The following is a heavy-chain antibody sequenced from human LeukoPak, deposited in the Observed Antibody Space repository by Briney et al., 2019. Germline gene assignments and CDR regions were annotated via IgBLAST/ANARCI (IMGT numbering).Heavy chain of an antibody. V-gene: IGHV3-23*01. D-gene: IGHD6-19*01. CDR1: GFTFSSYA. CDR3: AKSMTLQWRGFFDL. Sequence: GGSLRLSCAASGFTFSSYAMSWVRQVPGKGLEWVSAISGSGGSTYYADSVRGRFTISRDNSKNTLYLQKNSLRADDTAIYYCAKSMTLQWRGFFDLWGRGTHVTVSS. J-gene: IGHJ2*01. CDR2: ISGSGGST.